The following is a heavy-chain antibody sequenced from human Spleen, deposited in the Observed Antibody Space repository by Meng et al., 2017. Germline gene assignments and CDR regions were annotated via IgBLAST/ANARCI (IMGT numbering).Heavy chain of an antibody. CDR1: GFTFSNYE. D-gene: IGHD3-10*01. CDR3: ARDPYYYGSGSFYYYYGMDV. J-gene: IGHJ6*02. Sequence: GESLKISCAASGFTFSNYEMIWVRQAPGKGLEWISYISSGGSTIYSADSVKGRFTISRDNAKNSLYLQMNSLRAEDTAVYYCARDPYYYGSGSFYYYYGMDVWGQGTTVTVSS. V-gene: IGHV3-48*03. CDR2: ISSGGSTI.